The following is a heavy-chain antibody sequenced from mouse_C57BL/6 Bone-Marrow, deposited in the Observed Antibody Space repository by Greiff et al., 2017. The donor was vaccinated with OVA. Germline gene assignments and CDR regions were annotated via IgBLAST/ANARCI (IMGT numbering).Heavy chain of an antibody. CDR1: GFNIKDYY. D-gene: IGHD2-13*01. CDR3: ASGSTGDYYAMDY. V-gene: IGHV14-2*01. J-gene: IGHJ4*01. CDR2: IDPEDGET. Sequence: EVQLQQSGAELVKPGASVKLSCTASGFNIKDYYMHWVKQRTEQRLEWIGRIDPEDGETTYAPKFQGKATIPADTSSTTADQQLISLTSEDTAVYYCASGSTGDYYAMDYWGQGTSVTVSS.